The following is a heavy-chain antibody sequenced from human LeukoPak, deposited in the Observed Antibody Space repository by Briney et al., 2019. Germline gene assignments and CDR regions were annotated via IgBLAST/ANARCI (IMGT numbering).Heavy chain of an antibody. Sequence: PGGSLRLSCAASGFTFSSYSMNWVRHAQGKGLEWVSSIISSSNYIYYADSVKGRFTISRDNAKNSLYLQRNSLRAEDTAVYYWARDLRAAAGTGWGQGTLVTVSS. J-gene: IGHJ4*02. CDR1: GFTFSSYS. CDR3: ARDLRAAAGTG. CDR2: IISSSNYI. D-gene: IGHD6-13*01. V-gene: IGHV3-21*01.